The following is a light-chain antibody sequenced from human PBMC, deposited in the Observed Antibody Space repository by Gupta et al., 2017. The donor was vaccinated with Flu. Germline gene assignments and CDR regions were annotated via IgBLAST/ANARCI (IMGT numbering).Light chain of an antibody. CDR2: GAS. Sequence: ERATLSCRASQSVSSSYLAWYQQKPGQAPRLLIYGASSRATGIPDRFCGSGSGTDFTLTISRLEPEDFAVYYCQQYGRSPFTFGPGTKVDIK. CDR1: QSVSSSY. J-gene: IGKJ3*01. CDR3: QQYGRSPFT. V-gene: IGKV3-20*01.